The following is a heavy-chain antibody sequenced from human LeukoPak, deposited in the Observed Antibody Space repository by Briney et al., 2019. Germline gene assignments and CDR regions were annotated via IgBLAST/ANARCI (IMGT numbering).Heavy chain of an antibody. CDR2: ISGSDGST. CDR1: GFTFSTYA. D-gene: IGHD6-13*01. CDR3: ARRAAAPYCFDF. J-gene: IGHJ4*02. Sequence: GGSLRLSCAASGFTFSTYAMSWVRQAPGKGLEWVSAISGSDGSTYYTDSVKGRFTISRDNSKNTIYLQMNSLGAEDTAVYYCARRAAAPYCFDFWGQGALVTVSS. V-gene: IGHV3-23*01.